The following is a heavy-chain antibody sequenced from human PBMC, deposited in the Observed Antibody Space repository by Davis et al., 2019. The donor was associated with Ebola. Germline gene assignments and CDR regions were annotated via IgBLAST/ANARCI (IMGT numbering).Heavy chain of an antibody. D-gene: IGHD5-18*01. CDR1: GFTFNIYA. CDR2: TTLSGGST. V-gene: IGHV3-23*01. CDR3: ARSTAMVR. J-gene: IGHJ4*02. Sequence: GESLKISCAASGFTFNIYAMSWVRQAPGKGLEWVSATTLSGGSTYYADSVKGRFTISRDNSKNTLYLQMNSLRAEDTAVYYCARSTAMVRWGQGTLVTVSS.